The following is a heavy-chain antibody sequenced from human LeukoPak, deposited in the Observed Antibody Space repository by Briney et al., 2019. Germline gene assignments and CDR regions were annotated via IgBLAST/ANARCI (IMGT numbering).Heavy chain of an antibody. V-gene: IGHV3-73*01. CDR1: GFTFSGSP. Sequence: GGSLRLSCAASGFTFSGSPILWVRQASGKGLEWVGRIRSKADNYATAYAASVQGRFTISGDDSKNTAYLQLNSLKTEDTAVYYCTQSTYWGQGALVTVSS. CDR3: TQSTY. CDR2: IRSKADNYAT. J-gene: IGHJ4*02.